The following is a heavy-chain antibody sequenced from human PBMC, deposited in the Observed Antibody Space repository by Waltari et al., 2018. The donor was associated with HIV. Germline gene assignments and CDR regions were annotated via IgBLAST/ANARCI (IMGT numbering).Heavy chain of an antibody. CDR3: ARDRAGPGY. V-gene: IGHV1-2*02. D-gene: IGHD3-10*01. Sequence: QVQLVQSGAEVKKPGASVKVSCKASGYIFTGYYMHWVRQAPGQGLEWMGWINPNSGGTNDAQKFQGRVTMTRDMSITTAYMELSRLRSDDTAVYYCARDRAGPGYWGQGTLVTVSS. CDR1: GYIFTGYY. CDR2: INPNSGGT. J-gene: IGHJ4*02.